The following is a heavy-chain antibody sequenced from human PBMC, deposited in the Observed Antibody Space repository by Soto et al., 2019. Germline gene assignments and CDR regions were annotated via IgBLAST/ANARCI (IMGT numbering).Heavy chain of an antibody. D-gene: IGHD6-13*01. V-gene: IGHV4-31*03. CDR1: GGSISSGGYY. J-gene: IGHJ1*01. Sequence: QVQLQESGPGLVKPSQTLSLTCTVSGGSISSGGYYWSWIRQHPGKGLEWIGYIYYSGSTYYNPCLKSRLTEPIDTSNDQLPRKLTAVTAADTAVYYCASDRGGYSSSTECCQQWGQGTLVTVSS. CDR2: IYYSGST. CDR3: ASDRGGYSSSTECCQQ.